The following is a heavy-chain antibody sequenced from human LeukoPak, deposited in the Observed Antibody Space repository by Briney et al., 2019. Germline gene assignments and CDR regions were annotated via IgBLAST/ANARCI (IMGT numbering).Heavy chain of an antibody. CDR1: GFTFSSYG. CDR2: ISYDGSNK. V-gene: IGHV3-30*18. CDR3: AKGMATNGILDY. J-gene: IGHJ4*02. Sequence: GGSLRLSCAASGFTFSSYGMHWVRQAPGKGLEWVAVISYDGSNKYYADSVKGRFTISRDNSKNTLYLQMNSLRAEDTAVYYCAKGMATNGILDYWGQGTLVTVSS. D-gene: IGHD5-24*01.